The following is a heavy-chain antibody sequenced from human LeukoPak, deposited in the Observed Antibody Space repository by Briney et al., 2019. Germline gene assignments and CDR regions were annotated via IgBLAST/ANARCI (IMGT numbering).Heavy chain of an antibody. CDR3: ARHSITIFGVVIRRWNWFDP. CDR2: IYHSGST. CDR1: GGSISSSNW. J-gene: IGHJ5*02. D-gene: IGHD3-3*01. V-gene: IGHV4-4*02. Sequence: SGTLSLTCAVSGGSISSSNWWSWVRQPPGKGLEWIGEIYHSGSTNYNPSLKSRVTISVDTSKNQFSLKLSSVTAADTAVYYCARHSITIFGVVIRRWNWFDPWGQGTLVTVSS.